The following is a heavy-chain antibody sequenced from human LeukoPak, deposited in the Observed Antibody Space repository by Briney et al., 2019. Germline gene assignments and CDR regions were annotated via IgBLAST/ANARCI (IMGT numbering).Heavy chain of an antibody. V-gene: IGHV4-34*01. CDR2: INHSGST. J-gene: IGHJ4*02. CDR1: GGSFSGYY. CDR3: ARGQPHYDFWSGYYFKGGNGKYYFDY. Sequence: SETLSLTCAVYGGSFSGYYWSRIRQPPGKGLEWIGEINHSGSTNYNPSLKSRVTISVDTSKNQFSLKLSSVTAADTAVYYCARGQPHYDFWSGYYFKGGNGKYYFDYWGQGTLVTVSS. D-gene: IGHD3-3*01.